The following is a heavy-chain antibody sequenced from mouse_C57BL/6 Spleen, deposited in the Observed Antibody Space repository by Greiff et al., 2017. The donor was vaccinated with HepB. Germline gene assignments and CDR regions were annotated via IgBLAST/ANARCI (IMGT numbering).Heavy chain of an antibody. V-gene: IGHV14-4*01. CDR1: GFNIKDDY. J-gene: IGHJ4*01. CDR2: IDPENGDT. D-gene: IGHD2-4*01. CDR3: TTDFLYYAMDY. Sequence: EVKLQESGAELVRPGASVKLSCTASGFNIKDDYMHWVKQRPEQGLEWIGWIDPENGDTEYASKFQGKATITADTSSNTAYLQLSSLTSEDTAVYYCTTDFLYYAMDYWGQGTSVTVSS.